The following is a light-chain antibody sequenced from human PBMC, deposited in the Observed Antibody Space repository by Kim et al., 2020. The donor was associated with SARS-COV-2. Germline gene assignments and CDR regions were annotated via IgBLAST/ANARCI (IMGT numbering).Light chain of an antibody. J-gene: IGKJ1*01. V-gene: IGKV1-27*01. CDR2: LTS. CDR3: QKYNSAPWT. CDR1: QGISNY. Sequence: DIQLTQSPSSLSASVGDRVTITCRASQGISNYLAWYQQKPGKVPKVLIYLTSSLQSGVPSRFSGSGSGTEFTLTISSLQPEDVATYYCQKYNSAPWTFGQGTKVDIK.